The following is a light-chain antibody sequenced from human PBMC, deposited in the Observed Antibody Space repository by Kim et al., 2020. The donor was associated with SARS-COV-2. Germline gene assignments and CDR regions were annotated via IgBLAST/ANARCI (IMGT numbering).Light chain of an antibody. V-gene: IGKV3-15*01. CDR3: QQYINWFSPS. CDR2: DAS. CDR1: QSISTN. Sequence: VSPGERATRSCRTSQSISTNVAWYQQKPGQAPRLLIYDASTRATGVSTRFSGSGSGTEFTLTISSLQSEDSAVYHRQQYINWFSPSFGGGTKLEI. J-gene: IGKJ4*01.